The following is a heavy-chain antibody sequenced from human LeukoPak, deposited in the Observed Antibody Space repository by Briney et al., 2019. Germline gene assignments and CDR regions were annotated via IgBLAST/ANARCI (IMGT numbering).Heavy chain of an antibody. CDR3: ARGPGSGSYYSLPHY. D-gene: IGHD3-10*01. CDR1: GFTFRIYS. Sequence: GGSLRLSCAASGFTFRIYSMNWVRQAPGKGLEWVSSISSSSSYIYYADSVKGRFTISRDNAKNSLYLQMNSLRAEDTAVYYCARGPGSGSYYSLPHYWGQGTLVTVSS. J-gene: IGHJ4*02. V-gene: IGHV3-21*01. CDR2: ISSSSSYI.